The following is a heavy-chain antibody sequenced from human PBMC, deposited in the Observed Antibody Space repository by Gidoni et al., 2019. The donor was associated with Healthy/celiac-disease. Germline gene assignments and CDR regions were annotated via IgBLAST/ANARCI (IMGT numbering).Heavy chain of an antibody. CDR2: ISGSAGST. Sequence: EVQLLESGGGLVQPGGSLRLSCAASGFSFSSYAMSWVRQAPGTGLEWGSSISGSAGSTYYEDSVKGRFTISRDNSKNTLYLQMKSLRAEDTAVYYCAWGRSYYGSGTPQGNWFDPWGQGTLVTVSS. CDR3: AWGRSYYGSGTPQGNWFDP. V-gene: IGHV3-23*01. J-gene: IGHJ5*02. CDR1: GFSFSSYA. D-gene: IGHD3-10*01.